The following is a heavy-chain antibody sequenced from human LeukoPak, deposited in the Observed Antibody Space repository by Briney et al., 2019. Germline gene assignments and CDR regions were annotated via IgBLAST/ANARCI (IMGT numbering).Heavy chain of an antibody. V-gene: IGHV4-59*12. CDR1: GGSISSYY. Sequence: SETLSLTCTVSGGSISSYYWSWIRQPPGKGLEWIGYIYYSGSTNYNPSLKSRVSMSVDTSKNLFFLNLTSVTAADTGVYFCVRERLYSSSWGFQFWGQGALVSVS. D-gene: IGHD6-13*01. J-gene: IGHJ1*01. CDR3: VRERLYSSSWGFQF. CDR2: IYYSGST.